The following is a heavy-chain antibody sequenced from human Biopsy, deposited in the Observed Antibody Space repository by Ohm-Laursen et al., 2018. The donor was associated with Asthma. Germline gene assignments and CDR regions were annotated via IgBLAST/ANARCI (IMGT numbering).Heavy chain of an antibody. V-gene: IGHV3-9*01. CDR3: ARTFHFWSPYHAEHYQL. D-gene: IGHD3-3*01. J-gene: IGHJ1*01. Sequence: SLRLSCAASGFKFDEYTMHWVRQAPGKGLEWVSGISWNSATIGYADSAKGRFTISRDNAKNLLFLQMNSLRAEDTAVYYCARTFHFWSPYHAEHYQLWGQGTLVTVSS. CDR1: GFKFDEYT. CDR2: ISWNSATI.